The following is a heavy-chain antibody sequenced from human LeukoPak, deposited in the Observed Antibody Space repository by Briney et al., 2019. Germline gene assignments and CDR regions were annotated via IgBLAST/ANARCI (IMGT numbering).Heavy chain of an antibody. J-gene: IGHJ4*02. V-gene: IGHV3-7*01. CDR2: IKADGGEK. D-gene: IGHD5-18*01. CDR1: GFTFSTYW. Sequence: GGSLRLSCAASGFTFSTYWMNWFRQTPGKGLEWVAKIKADGGEKDHVASVKGRFTISRDNAKNSLYLQMNSLRAEDTAVYYCARDFVDTAMEDYFDYWGQGTLVTVSS. CDR3: ARDFVDTAMEDYFDY.